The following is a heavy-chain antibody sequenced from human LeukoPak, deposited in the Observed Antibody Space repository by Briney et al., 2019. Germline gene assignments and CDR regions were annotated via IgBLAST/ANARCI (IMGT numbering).Heavy chain of an antibody. D-gene: IGHD2-2*01. V-gene: IGHV3-30*02. CDR3: AKTRSTTFYFRDYFDY. CDR2: IRYDGSNK. Sequence: GGSLRLSCAASGFTFSSYGMHWVRQAPGKGLEWVAFIRYDGSNKYYADSVKGRFTISRDNSKNTLYLQMNSLRAEDTAVYYCAKTRSTTFYFRDYFDYWGQGTLVTVSS. CDR1: GFTFSSYG. J-gene: IGHJ4*02.